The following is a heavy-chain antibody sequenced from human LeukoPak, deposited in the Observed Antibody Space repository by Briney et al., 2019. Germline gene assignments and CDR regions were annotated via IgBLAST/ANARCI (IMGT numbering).Heavy chain of an antibody. CDR1: GGSISSGGYS. CDR2: IYHSGST. CDR3: ARVVLRYFDWTPDAFVI. Sequence: SETLSLTRAVSGGSISSGGYSWSWIRQPPGKGLEWIGYIYHSGSTYYNPSLKSRVTISVDRSKNQFSLKLSSVTAADTAVYYCARVVLRYFDWTPDAFVIWGQGTMVTVSS. D-gene: IGHD3-9*01. J-gene: IGHJ3*02. V-gene: IGHV4-30-2*01.